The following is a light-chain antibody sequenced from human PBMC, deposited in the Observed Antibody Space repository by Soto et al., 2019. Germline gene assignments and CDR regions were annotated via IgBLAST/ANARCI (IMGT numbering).Light chain of an antibody. V-gene: IGKV1-9*01. CDR1: QGISSY. CDR3: QQPNGLT. J-gene: IGKJ4*01. Sequence: DIQLTQSPSFLSASVGDRVIITCRASQGISSYLAWYQQKPGKAPKLLVYAASTLQSGVPSRFSGSGSGTEFTLTISSLQPEDFATYYCQQPNGLTFGGGTNVEIK. CDR2: AAS.